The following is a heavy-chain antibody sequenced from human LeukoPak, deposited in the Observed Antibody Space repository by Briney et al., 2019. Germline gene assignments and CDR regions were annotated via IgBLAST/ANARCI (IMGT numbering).Heavy chain of an antibody. V-gene: IGHV4-34*01. J-gene: IGHJ4*02. CDR1: GGSFSGYY. CDR3: ARGSSGWYGSAVPRGVDY. D-gene: IGHD6-19*01. CDR2: INHSGST. Sequence: SETLSLTCAVYGGSFSGYYWSWIRQPPGNGLEWIGEINHSGSTNYNPSLKSRVTISVDTSKNQFSLKLSSVTAADTAVYYCARGSSGWYGSAVPRGVDYWGQGTLVTVSS.